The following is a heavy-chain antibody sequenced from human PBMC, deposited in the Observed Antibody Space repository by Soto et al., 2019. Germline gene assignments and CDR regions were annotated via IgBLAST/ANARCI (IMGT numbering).Heavy chain of an antibody. CDR1: GGSFSGYY. Sequence: QVQLQQRGAGLLKPSETLSLTCAVYGGSFSGYYWSWIRQPPGKGLEWIGEINHSGSTNYNPSLKIRVTISVDTSKNQFSLKLSSVTAADTAVYYCSRGRLTSYYYYFYYMDVWGKGTTVTVSS. D-gene: IGHD2-2*01. V-gene: IGHV4-34*01. CDR3: SRGRLTSYYYYFYYMDV. CDR2: INHSGST. J-gene: IGHJ6*03.